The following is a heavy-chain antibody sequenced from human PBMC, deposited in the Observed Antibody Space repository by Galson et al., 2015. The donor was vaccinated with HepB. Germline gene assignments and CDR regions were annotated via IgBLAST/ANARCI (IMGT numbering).Heavy chain of an antibody. Sequence: SLRLSCAASGFTFSSYGMHWVRQAPGKGLEWVAVISYDGSNKYYADSVKGRFTISRDNSKNALYLQMNSLRAEDTAVYYCAKDWSVAMVYAIDDAFDIWGQGTMVTVSS. CDR3: AKDWSVAMVYAIDDAFDI. CDR2: ISYDGSNK. CDR1: GFTFSSYG. V-gene: IGHV3-30*18. J-gene: IGHJ3*02. D-gene: IGHD2-8*01.